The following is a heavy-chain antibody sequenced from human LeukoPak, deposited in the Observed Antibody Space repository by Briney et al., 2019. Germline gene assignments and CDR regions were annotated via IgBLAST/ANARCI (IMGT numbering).Heavy chain of an antibody. CDR2: ISGSCGST. Sequence: QAGGSLRLFCAASGFTFSSYGMRGVRQAPGKGREGVSAISGSCGSTYYADSVRGRFTISRDNSKNTLYLQMNSLRAEDTAVYYCAREGSGYDIDSWGQGTLVTVSS. CDR3: AREGSGYDIDS. J-gene: IGHJ4*02. D-gene: IGHD5-12*01. V-gene: IGHV3-23*01. CDR1: GFTFSSYG.